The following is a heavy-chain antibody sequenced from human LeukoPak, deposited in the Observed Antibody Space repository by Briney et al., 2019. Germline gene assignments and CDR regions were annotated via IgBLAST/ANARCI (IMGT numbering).Heavy chain of an antibody. J-gene: IGHJ4*02. V-gene: IGHV3-30*02. CDR2: IRYDGSNK. Sequence: PGGSLRLSCAASGFTFSSYGMHWVRQAPGKGLEWVAFIRYDGSNKYYADSVKGRFTISRDNSKNTLYLQMNSLRAEDTAVYYCAKPATITMVRGVTLYYFDYWGQGTLVTVSS. CDR3: AKPATITMVRGVTLYYFDY. D-gene: IGHD3-10*01. CDR1: GFTFSSYG.